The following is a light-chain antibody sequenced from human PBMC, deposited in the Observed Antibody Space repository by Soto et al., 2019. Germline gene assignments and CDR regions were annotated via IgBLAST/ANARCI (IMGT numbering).Light chain of an antibody. J-gene: IGLJ1*01. V-gene: IGLV2-11*01. CDR2: DVS. Sequence: QSVLTQPRSVSGSPGQSVTISCTGTSSDVSGYNYVSWYQQHPGKAPKLMIYDVSKRPSGVPDRFSGSKSGNTASLTISGLQAEDEADYYCCSYAGSYTFEVFGTGTKVTVL. CDR3: CSYAGSYTFEV. CDR1: SSDVSGYNY.